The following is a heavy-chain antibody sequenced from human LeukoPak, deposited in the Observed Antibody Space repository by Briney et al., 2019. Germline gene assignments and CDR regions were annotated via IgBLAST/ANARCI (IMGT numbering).Heavy chain of an antibody. V-gene: IGHV4-59*01. CDR2: IYYSGST. D-gene: IGHD3-10*01. CDR1: GGSIGSYY. CDR3: ARQLTDYYGSGSFDY. J-gene: IGHJ4*02. Sequence: SETLSLTCTVSGGSIGSYYWSWIRQPPGKGLEWIGYIYYSGSTNYNPSLKSRVTISVDTSKNQFSLKLSSVTAADTAVYYCARQLTDYYGSGSFDYWGQGTLVTVSS.